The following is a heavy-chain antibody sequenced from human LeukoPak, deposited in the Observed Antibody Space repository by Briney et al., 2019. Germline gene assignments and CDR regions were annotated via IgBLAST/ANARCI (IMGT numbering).Heavy chain of an antibody. CDR1: GYTFTGYY. CDR3: ARGALWGSSWYTIYYYYYGMDV. CDR2: INPNSGGT. Sequence: GASVKVSCKASGYTFTGYYMHWVRQAPGQGLEWMGWINPNSGGTNYAQKFQGRVTMTRDTSISTAYMELSRLRSDDTAVYYCARGALWGSSWYTIYYYYYGMDVWGQGTTVTVSS. J-gene: IGHJ6*02. V-gene: IGHV1-2*02. D-gene: IGHD6-13*01.